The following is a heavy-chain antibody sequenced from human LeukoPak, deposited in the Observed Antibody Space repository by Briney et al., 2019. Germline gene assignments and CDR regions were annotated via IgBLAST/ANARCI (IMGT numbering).Heavy chain of an antibody. V-gene: IGHV3-13*01. Sequence: PGGSLRLSCAASGFIVSIFDMHWVRQVPGKGLEWVSGIGTAGDTHYPDSVKGRFHISRENAKNSFYLQMNGLRVGDTAVYYCARAGQWFSHAYDIWGQGTTVTVSS. D-gene: IGHD3-10*01. CDR1: GFIVSIFD. CDR2: IGTAGDT. CDR3: ARAGQWFSHAYDI. J-gene: IGHJ3*02.